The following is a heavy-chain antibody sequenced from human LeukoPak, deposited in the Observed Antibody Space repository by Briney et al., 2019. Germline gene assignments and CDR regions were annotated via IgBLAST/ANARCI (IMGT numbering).Heavy chain of an antibody. J-gene: IGHJ4*02. CDR1: GDSVASNSVA. V-gene: IGHV6-1*01. CDR2: TYYRSKWYT. Sequence: SQTPSLTCAISGDSVASNSVAWNWIRQSPSRGLEWLGRTYYRSKWYTDYAVSVKSRISINSDISKNQLSLQLNSVTPEDTAVYYCAREEGPLDYWGQGTLVTLSS. CDR3: AREEGPLDY.